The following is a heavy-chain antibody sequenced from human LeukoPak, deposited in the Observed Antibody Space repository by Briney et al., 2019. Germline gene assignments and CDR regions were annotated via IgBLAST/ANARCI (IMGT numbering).Heavy chain of an antibody. Sequence: SVKVSCKASGGTFSSYAISWVRQAPRQGLEWMGRIIPIFGTANYAQKFQGRVTITTDESTSTAYMELSSLRSEDTAVYYCATHKSSSWRNNWFDPWGQGTLVTVSS. CDR3: ATHKSSSWRNNWFDP. CDR2: IIPIFGTA. CDR1: GGTFSSYA. J-gene: IGHJ5*02. V-gene: IGHV1-69*05. D-gene: IGHD6-13*01.